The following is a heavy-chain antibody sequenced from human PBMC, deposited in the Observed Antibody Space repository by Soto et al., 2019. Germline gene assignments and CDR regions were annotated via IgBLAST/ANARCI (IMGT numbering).Heavy chain of an antibody. J-gene: IGHJ6*02. CDR2: ISSSSSYI. D-gene: IGHD5-18*01. CDR1: GFTFSSYS. CDR3: ARDSLPPQLWSQNSYYYYGMDV. Sequence: EVQLVESGGGLVKPGGSLRLSCAASGFTFSSYSMNWVRQAPGKGLEWVSSISSSSSYIYYADSVKGRFTISRDNAKKSLYLQLNSLRDEDTAVYYCARDSLPPQLWSQNSYYYYGMDVWGQGTTVTVSS. V-gene: IGHV3-21*01.